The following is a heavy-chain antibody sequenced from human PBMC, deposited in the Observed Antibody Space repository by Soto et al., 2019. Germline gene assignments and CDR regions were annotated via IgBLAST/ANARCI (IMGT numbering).Heavy chain of an antibody. Sequence: LRLSCAASGFTFGSYSMNWVRQAPGKGLEWVSSISSSSSYIYYADSVKGRFTISRDNAKNSLYLQMNSLRAEDTAVYYCARDDGLYSSHYSYYYYGMDVWGQGTTVTVSS. J-gene: IGHJ6*02. CDR1: GFTFGSYS. V-gene: IGHV3-21*01. CDR2: ISSSSSYI. D-gene: IGHD6-13*01. CDR3: ARDDGLYSSHYSYYYYGMDV.